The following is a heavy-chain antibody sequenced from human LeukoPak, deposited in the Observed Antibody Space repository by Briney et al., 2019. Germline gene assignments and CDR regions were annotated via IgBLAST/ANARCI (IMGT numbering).Heavy chain of an antibody. J-gene: IGHJ4*02. CDR3: ARGPRYSSGLVQDY. V-gene: IGHV1-2*02. CDR1: GYIFIGYY. CDR2: IKPNSGVT. D-gene: IGHD6-19*01. Sequence: ASVKVSCKASGYIFIGYYMHWVRQAPGQGREWMGWIKPNSGVTNYVQKFQGRVTMNRNTSISTAYMELSSLRSEDTAVYYCARGPRYSSGLVQDYWGQGTLVSVSS.